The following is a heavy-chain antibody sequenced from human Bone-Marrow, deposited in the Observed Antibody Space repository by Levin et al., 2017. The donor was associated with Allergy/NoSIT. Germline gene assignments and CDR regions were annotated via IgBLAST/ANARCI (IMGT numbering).Heavy chain of an antibody. Sequence: GGSLRLSCKGSGYNFLTYCISWVRQRPGKGLEWMGKIDPSDSYTQYSPSFEGHVTLSVDNSINTAYLQWSGLTASDTAMYYCVKGTLRYFDWGGPWGQGTLVTVSS. D-gene: IGHD3-9*01. CDR1: GYNFLTYC. V-gene: IGHV5-10-1*01. CDR3: VKGTLRYFDWGGP. CDR2: IDPSDSYT. J-gene: IGHJ5*02.